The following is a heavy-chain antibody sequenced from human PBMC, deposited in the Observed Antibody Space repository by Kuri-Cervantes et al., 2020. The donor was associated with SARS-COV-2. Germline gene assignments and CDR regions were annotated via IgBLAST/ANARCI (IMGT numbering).Heavy chain of an antibody. CDR1: GFTFCSYG. Sequence: GGSLRLSCAASGFTFCSYGMHWVRQAPGKGLEWVAVISYDGSNKYYADSVKGRFTISRDNSKNTLYLQMNSLRAEDTAVYYCAKDQGDSYGISYFDYWGQGTLVTVSS. CDR3: AKDQGDSYGISYFDY. V-gene: IGHV3-30*18. D-gene: IGHD5-18*01. CDR2: ISYDGSNK. J-gene: IGHJ4*02.